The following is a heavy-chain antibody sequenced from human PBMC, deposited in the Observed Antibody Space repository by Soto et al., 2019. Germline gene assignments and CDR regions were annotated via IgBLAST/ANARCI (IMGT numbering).Heavy chain of an antibody. Sequence: PGGSLRLSCAASGFTFSSYEINWVRQAPGKGLEWVSYISSSGSTIYYADSVKGRFTISRDNAKNSLYLQMNSLRAEDTAVYYCARERTIFGVVIFYGMDVWGQGTTVTVSS. CDR1: GFTFSSYE. D-gene: IGHD3-3*01. V-gene: IGHV3-48*03. CDR2: ISSSGSTI. J-gene: IGHJ6*02. CDR3: ARERTIFGVVIFYGMDV.